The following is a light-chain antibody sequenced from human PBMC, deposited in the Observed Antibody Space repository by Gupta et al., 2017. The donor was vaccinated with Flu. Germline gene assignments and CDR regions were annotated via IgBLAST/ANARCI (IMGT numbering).Light chain of an antibody. CDR2: AKK. V-gene: IGLV3-19*01. Sequence: SSELTQDPAVYVALGQTVSITCQGHSFSNSYASWYQQKPGPAPVLCIEAKKNRTSAIPDRFACSSSGNNDSLNLTGAEAKDEADDDCNSRASTENHHLVFGGGTKLTVL. J-gene: IGLJ3*02. CDR1: SFSNSY. CDR3: NSRASTENHHLV.